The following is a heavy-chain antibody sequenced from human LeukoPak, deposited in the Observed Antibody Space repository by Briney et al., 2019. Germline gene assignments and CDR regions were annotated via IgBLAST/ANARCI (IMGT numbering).Heavy chain of an antibody. CDR1: GASISSYY. CDR3: AKSPGWFDP. J-gene: IGHJ5*02. Sequence: SETLSLTCAVSGASISSYYWSWIRQPPGKGLEWIGYLSYSGRTDSNPSLKSRVTISVDTSKNQFSLRLSSVTAADAAVYYCAKSPGWFDPWGQGTLVTVSS. CDR2: LSYSGRT. V-gene: IGHV4-59*08.